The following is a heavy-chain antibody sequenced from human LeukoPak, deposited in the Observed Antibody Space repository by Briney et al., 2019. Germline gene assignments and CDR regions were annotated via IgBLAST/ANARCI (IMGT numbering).Heavy chain of an antibody. D-gene: IGHD3-10*01. Sequence: GGSLRLSCAASGFTFSSYEMNWVRQAPGKGLEWVSYISSSSSTIYYADSVKGRFTISRDNAKNSLYLQMNSLRAGDTAVYYCARGWSYGSGSSWFDPWGQGTLVTVSS. CDR2: ISSSSSTI. V-gene: IGHV3-48*03. CDR1: GFTFSSYE. CDR3: ARGWSYGSGSSWFDP. J-gene: IGHJ5*02.